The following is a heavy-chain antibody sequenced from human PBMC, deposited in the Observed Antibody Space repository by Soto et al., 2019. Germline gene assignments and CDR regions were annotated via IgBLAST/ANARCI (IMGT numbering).Heavy chain of an antibody. J-gene: IGHJ4*02. D-gene: IGHD3-16*02. V-gene: IGHV5-51*01. Sequence: PGESLKISCKGSGYKFTTYWIGWVRQMPGKGLEWMAIIYPDDSDSRYSPSFQGQVTISADKSISTAYLQWSSLKDSNTAIYSCLAPFVDYLVYWGQGTLVTVSS. CDR3: LAPFVDYLVY. CDR2: IYPDDSDS. CDR1: GYKFTTYW.